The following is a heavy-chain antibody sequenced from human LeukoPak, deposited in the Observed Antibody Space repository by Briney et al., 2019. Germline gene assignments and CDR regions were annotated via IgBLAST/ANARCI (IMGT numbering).Heavy chain of an antibody. D-gene: IGHD3-9*01. CDR3: ARYHDILTGYLDAFDI. Sequence: SETLSLTCTVSGGSISSSSYYWGWIRQPPGKGLEWIGYIYYSGSTNYNPSLQSRVTISVDTSKNQFSLKLSSVTAADTAVYYCARYHDILTGYLDAFDIWGQGTMVTVSS. CDR2: IYYSGST. CDR1: GGSISSSSYY. J-gene: IGHJ3*02. V-gene: IGHV4-61*05.